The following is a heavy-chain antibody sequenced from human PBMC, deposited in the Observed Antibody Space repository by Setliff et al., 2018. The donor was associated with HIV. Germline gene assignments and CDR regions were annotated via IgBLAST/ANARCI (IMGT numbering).Heavy chain of an antibody. CDR3: ARGYYGSDLQNAMDV. CDR1: GFTVSSNY. J-gene: IGHJ6*02. Sequence: GGSLRLSCAASGFTVSSNYMIWVRQAPGKGLEWVANINQDGSEKNYVDSVKGRFTISRDNAKNKLYLKMDSLRGEDTAVYYCARGYYGSDLQNAMDVWGQGTTVTVSS. D-gene: IGHD3-10*01. V-gene: IGHV3-7*01. CDR2: INQDGSEK.